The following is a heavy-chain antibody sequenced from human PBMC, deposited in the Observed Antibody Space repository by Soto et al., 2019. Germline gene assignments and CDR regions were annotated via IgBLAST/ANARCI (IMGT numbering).Heavy chain of an antibody. CDR1: GVAFSGYY. CDR2: INHSGST. V-gene: IGHV4-34*01. CDR3: AREGSSSWYYYYYYMDV. D-gene: IGHD6-13*01. J-gene: IGHJ6*03. Sequence: SETLSLTCAGYGVAFSGYYWSWIRQPPGKGLEWIGEINHSGSTNYNPSLKSRVTISVDTSKNQFSLKLSSVTAADTAVYYCAREGSSSWYYYYYYMDVWGKGTTVTVSS.